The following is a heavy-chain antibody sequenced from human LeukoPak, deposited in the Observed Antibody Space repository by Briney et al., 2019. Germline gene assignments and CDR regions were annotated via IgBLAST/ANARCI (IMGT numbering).Heavy chain of an antibody. Sequence: GGSLRLSCAASGFTVSSNYMSWVRQAPGKGLEWVSVIYSSGSTYYADSVKGRFTISRDNSKNTLYLQMNSLTAEDTAVYYCARDRWLVLGGDYWGQGTLVTVSS. D-gene: IGHD6-19*01. CDR1: GFTVSSNY. CDR3: ARDRWLVLGGDY. V-gene: IGHV3-66*03. J-gene: IGHJ4*02. CDR2: IYSSGST.